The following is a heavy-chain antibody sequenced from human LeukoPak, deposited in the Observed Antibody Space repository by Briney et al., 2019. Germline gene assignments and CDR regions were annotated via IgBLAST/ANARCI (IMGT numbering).Heavy chain of an antibody. V-gene: IGHV1-2*02. Sequence: ASVKVSCKASGYTFTGYYMHWVRQAPGQGLEWLDLINPNSGGTNYAQKFQGRVTMTRDTSISTAYMELSRLRSDDTAVYYCARGQAYCSSTSCRYYFDYWGQGTLVTVSS. J-gene: IGHJ4*02. CDR3: ARGQAYCSSTSCRYYFDY. CDR2: INPNSGGT. D-gene: IGHD2-2*01. CDR1: GYTFTGYY.